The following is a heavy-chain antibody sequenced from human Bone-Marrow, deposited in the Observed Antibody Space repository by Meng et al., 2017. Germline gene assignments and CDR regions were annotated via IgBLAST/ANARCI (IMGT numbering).Heavy chain of an antibody. CDR1: GYTLTELS. D-gene: IGHD3-9*01. J-gene: IGHJ4*02. CDR3: ATTVLRYFDWLLGTFDY. CDR2: FDPEDGET. V-gene: IGHV1-24*01. Sequence: QVQLVKAGAEVKKPGASVKVSCKVSGYTLTELSMHWVRQAPGKGLEWMGGFDPEDGETIYAQKFQGRVTMTEDTSTDTAYMELSSLRSEDTAVYYCATTVLRYFDWLLGTFDYWGQGTLVTVSS.